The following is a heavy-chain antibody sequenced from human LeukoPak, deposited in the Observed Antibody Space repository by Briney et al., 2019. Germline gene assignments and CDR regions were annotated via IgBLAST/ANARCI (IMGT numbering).Heavy chain of an antibody. CDR3: ARGRRYSSGWPHFDY. Sequence: PSETLSLTCTVSGGSISSYYWSWIRQPPGKGLEWIGYIYYSGSTNYNPSLKSRVTISVDTSKNQFSLKLSSVTAADTAEYYCARGRRYSSGWPHFDYWGQGTLVTVSS. V-gene: IGHV4-59*01. CDR1: GGSISSYY. CDR2: IYYSGST. D-gene: IGHD6-19*01. J-gene: IGHJ4*02.